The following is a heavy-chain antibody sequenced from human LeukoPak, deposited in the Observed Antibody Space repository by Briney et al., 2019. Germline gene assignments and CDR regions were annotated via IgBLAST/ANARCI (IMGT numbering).Heavy chain of an antibody. Sequence: ASVKVSCKASGYTFTGYYMHWVRQAPGQGLEWMGWINPNSGGTNYAQKFQGRVTMTRDTSISTAYMELSRLRSDDTAVYYCARARFSGYYDSSGYLEFDYWGQGTLVTVSS. V-gene: IGHV1-2*02. J-gene: IGHJ4*02. CDR3: ARARFSGYYDSSGYLEFDY. D-gene: IGHD3-22*01. CDR2: INPNSGGT. CDR1: GYTFTGYY.